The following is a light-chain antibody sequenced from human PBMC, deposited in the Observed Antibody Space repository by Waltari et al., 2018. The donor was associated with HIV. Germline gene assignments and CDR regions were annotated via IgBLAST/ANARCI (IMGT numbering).Light chain of an antibody. J-gene: IGKJ4*01. CDR2: GSA. CDR1: QSVSSY. V-gene: IGKV3-11*01. CDR3: QQRRNWPPGAT. Sequence: EIVLTQSPATLSLSPGERATLSCRASQSVSSYLDWYQQKPGQAPKLLSYGSATRATGIPARFSGSGSGTDFTLTISSLEPEDFAVDYCQQRRNWPPGATFGGGTKVEIK.